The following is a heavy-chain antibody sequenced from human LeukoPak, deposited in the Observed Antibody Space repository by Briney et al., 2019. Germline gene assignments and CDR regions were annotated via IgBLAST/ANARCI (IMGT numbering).Heavy chain of an antibody. J-gene: IGHJ4*02. CDR2: IFGGSRT. CDR1: GFTVSNNY. V-gene: IGHV3-53*04. CDR3: ARRAKTDWFFDY. D-gene: IGHD3-9*01. Sequence: GGSLRLSCAASGFTVSNNYMTWVRQAPGKGLEWVSMIFGGSRTDYADSVKGRFTISRHSSKNTLFLQMNSLRTEDTAVYYCARRAKTDWFFDYWGPGTRVTVSP.